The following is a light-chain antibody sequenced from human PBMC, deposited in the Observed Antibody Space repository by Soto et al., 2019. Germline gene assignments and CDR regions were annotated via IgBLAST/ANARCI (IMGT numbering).Light chain of an antibody. J-gene: IGLJ3*02. CDR2: SDN. CDR1: VSNIGSNT. V-gene: IGLV1-44*01. CDR3: TAWDDSLNGWV. Sequence: QSALTQPPSVSGTPGQRVTISCSGSVSNIGSNTVNWYQQFPGTAPKLLIYSDNYRPSGVPDRFSGSKSGTSVFLAISGLQSEDEADFYCTAWDDSLNGWVFGGGTKLTVL.